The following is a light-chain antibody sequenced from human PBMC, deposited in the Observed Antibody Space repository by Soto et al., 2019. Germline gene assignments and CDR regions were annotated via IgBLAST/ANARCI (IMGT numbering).Light chain of an antibody. V-gene: IGKV2-28*01. CDR1: QSLLHSNGYDS. Sequence: EIVMTQSPLSLPVTPGEPASISCRSSQSLLHSNGYDSLDWYLQKPGQSPQLLIYLGSNRASGVPARFSRSGSGTDFTLKISRVEADDVGVYYCMQALQSPPTFGQGTKVEIK. J-gene: IGKJ1*01. CDR3: MQALQSPPT. CDR2: LGS.